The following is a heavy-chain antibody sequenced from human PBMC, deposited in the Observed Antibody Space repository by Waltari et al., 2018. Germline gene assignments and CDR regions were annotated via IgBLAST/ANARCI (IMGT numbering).Heavy chain of an antibody. CDR1: GCKFNASG. CDR3: ARYLNWGLPRFDN. D-gene: IGHD3-16*01. CDR2: ITWNGGII. Sequence: EVQLAESGGAVVRPGGSLRLTCVASGCKFNASGMSWVRRVPGKGLEWVSGITWNGGIISYSDSVKGRFTITRDNDKNSLSLQMTSLRVEDTALYYCARYLNWGLPRFDNWGQGTQVTVSS. J-gene: IGHJ4*02. V-gene: IGHV3-20*04.